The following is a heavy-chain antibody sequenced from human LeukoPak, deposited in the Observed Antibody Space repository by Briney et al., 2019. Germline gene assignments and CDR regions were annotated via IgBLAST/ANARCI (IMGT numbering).Heavy chain of an antibody. D-gene: IGHD2-8*01. V-gene: IGHV4-39*01. Sequence: PSETLSLTRTVSGGSISSSSYYWGWIRQPPGKGLEWIGSIYYSGSTYYNPSLKSRVTISVDTSKNQFSLKLSSVTAADTAVYYCARHGRYCTNGVCTGYYYYGMDVWGQGTTVTVSS. CDR1: GGSISSSSYY. CDR3: ARHGRYCTNGVCTGYYYYGMDV. J-gene: IGHJ6*02. CDR2: IYYSGST.